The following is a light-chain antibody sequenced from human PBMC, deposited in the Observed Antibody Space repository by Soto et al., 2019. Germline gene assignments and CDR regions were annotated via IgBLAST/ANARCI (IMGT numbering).Light chain of an antibody. Sequence: QSVLTQPASVSGSPGQSIAISCTGTSNEVGGYNLVSWYQQHPGKAPKLIIYEVTKRPSGVSNRFSGSKSGNTASLTISGLQAEDEADYSCFSYAGNSGVFGTGTKVTVL. CDR2: EVT. CDR1: SNEVGGYNL. J-gene: IGLJ1*01. CDR3: FSYAGNSGV. V-gene: IGLV2-23*02.